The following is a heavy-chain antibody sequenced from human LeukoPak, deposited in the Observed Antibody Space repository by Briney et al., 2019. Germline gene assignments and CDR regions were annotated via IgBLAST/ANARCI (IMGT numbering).Heavy chain of an antibody. J-gene: IGHJ5*02. V-gene: IGHV4-31*03. CDR2: IYYSGST. CDR1: GGSISSGGYY. D-gene: IGHD1-7*01. CDR3: ARETGTTVSWFDP. Sequence: SQTLSLTCTVSGGSISSGGYYWSWIRQHPGKGLEWIGYIYYSGSTYYNPSLKSRVTISVDTSKNQFSLKLSSVTAADTAVYYCARETGTTVSWFDPWGQGTLVTVSS.